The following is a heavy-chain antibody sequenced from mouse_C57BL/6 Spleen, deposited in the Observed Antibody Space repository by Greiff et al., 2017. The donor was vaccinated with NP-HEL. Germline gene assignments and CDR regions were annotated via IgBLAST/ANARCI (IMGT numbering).Heavy chain of an antibody. CDR3: ARSDYDYDVWFAY. CDR2: INPNNGGT. D-gene: IGHD2-4*01. CDR1: GYTFTDYY. J-gene: IGHJ3*01. V-gene: IGHV1-26*01. Sequence: VQLQQSGPELVKPGASVKISCKASGYTFTDYYMNWVKQSHGKGLEWIGDINPNNGGTSYNQKFKGKATLTVDKSSSTAYMELRSLTSEDSAVYYCARSDYDYDVWFAYWGQGTLVTVSA.